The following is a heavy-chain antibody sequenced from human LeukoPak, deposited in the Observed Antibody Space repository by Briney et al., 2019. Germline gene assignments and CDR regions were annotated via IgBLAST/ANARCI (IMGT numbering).Heavy chain of an antibody. Sequence: SETLSLTCDVSGDSISTPHWWSRVRQPPGKGLEWIGEIFHSGRVNYIPSLQSRVTISLDKSKNQISLEVNSVTAADTAVYYCARLNADYGYYGPHDAFDIWGQGTLVAVSS. V-gene: IGHV4-4*02. CDR1: GDSISTPHW. CDR2: IFHSGRV. J-gene: IGHJ3*02. CDR3: ARLNADYGYYGPHDAFDI. D-gene: IGHD4-17*01.